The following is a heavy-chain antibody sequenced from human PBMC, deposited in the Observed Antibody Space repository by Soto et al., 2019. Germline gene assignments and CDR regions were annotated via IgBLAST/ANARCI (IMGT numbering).Heavy chain of an antibody. CDR3: ARDADDILTGYPSTGFDP. D-gene: IGHD3-9*01. V-gene: IGHV1-2*02. J-gene: IGHJ5*02. Sequence: ASVKVSCKASGYTFTGYYMHWVRQAPGQGLEWMGWINPNSGGTNYAQKFQGRVTMTRDTSISTAYMELSRLGSDDTAVYYCARDADDILTGYPSTGFDPWGQGTLVTAPQ. CDR2: INPNSGGT. CDR1: GYTFTGYY.